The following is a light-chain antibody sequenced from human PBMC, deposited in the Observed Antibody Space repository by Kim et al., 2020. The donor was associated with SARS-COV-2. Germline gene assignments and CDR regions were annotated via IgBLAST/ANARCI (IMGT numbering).Light chain of an antibody. Sequence: SYELTQPPSVSVSLGQMARITCSGEALPKKYAYWYQQKPGQFPVLVIYKDSERPSGIPERFSGSSSGTIVTLTISGVQAQDEADYYCLSADSSGWVFGGGNQLTVL. CDR3: LSADSSGWV. CDR1: ALPKKY. CDR2: KDS. V-gene: IGLV3-16*01. J-gene: IGLJ3*02.